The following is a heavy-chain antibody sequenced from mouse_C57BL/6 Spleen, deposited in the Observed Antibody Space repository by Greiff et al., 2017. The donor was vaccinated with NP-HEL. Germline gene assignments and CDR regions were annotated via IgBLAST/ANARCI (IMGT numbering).Heavy chain of an antibody. CDR3: ARRDGYPYWYFDV. D-gene: IGHD2-3*01. V-gene: IGHV1-26*01. CDR2: INPNNGGT. Sequence: EVQLQQSGPELVKPGASVKISCKASGYTFTDYYMNWVKQSHGKSLEWIGDINPNNGGTSYNQKFKGKATLTVDKSSSTAYMELRSLTSEDSAVYYWARRDGYPYWYFDVWGTGTTVTVSS. CDR1: GYTFTDYY. J-gene: IGHJ1*03.